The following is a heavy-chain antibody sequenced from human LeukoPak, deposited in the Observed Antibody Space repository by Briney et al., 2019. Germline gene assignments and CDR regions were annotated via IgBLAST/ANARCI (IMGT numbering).Heavy chain of an antibody. CDR1: GFNFNDYA. J-gene: IGHJ4*02. Sequence: PGRSLTLSCAASGFNFNDYAMTWVRQAPGKGLEWVSGITGGSGNRDYGDSVKGRFTISRDNSKNTLYLQMNSLRAEDTAVYYCAKADSYVWGSYRHFDYWGQGTLVTVSS. V-gene: IGHV3-23*01. CDR3: AKADSYVWGSYRHFDY. CDR2: ITGGSGNR. D-gene: IGHD3-16*02.